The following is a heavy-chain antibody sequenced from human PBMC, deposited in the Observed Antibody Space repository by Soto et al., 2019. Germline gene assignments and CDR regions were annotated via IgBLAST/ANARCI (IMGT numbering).Heavy chain of an antibody. V-gene: IGHV1-69*12. CDR3: AGLRGGAAAGAKEGGRFDS. CDR2: IIPIFGTA. CDR1: GGTFSSYA. Sequence: QVQLVQSGAEVKKPGSSVKVSCKASGGTFSSYAISWVRQAPGQGLEWVGGIIPIFGTANYALKFQGRVTIAAEESNSTAYKQMSRLRSDATAVYFWAGLRGGAAAGAKEGGRFDSWGQGTLVTVSS. J-gene: IGHJ5*01. D-gene: IGHD6-13*01.